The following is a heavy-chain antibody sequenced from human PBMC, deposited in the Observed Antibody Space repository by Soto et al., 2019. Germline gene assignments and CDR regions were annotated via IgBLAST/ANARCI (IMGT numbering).Heavy chain of an antibody. CDR2: ISGTGSDI. J-gene: IGHJ6*02. Sequence: GGSLRLSCAASGFILRSYEMNWVRQAPGKGLEWVSYISGTGSDIYYADSVKGRFTISRDNAKNSLYLQMNSLRAEDTGVYYCANLEVEMAATEYYYGMDVWGQGTTVTVSS. D-gene: IGHD3-16*01. V-gene: IGHV3-48*03. CDR3: ANLEVEMAATEYYYGMDV. CDR1: GFILRSYE.